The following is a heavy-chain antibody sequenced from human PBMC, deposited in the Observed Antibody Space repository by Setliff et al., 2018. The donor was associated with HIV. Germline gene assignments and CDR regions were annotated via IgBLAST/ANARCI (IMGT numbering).Heavy chain of an antibody. CDR3: ARGVARQVVIDRWFDP. Sequence: PSETLSLSCVASRFTFNDYWMSWVRQAPGKGLEWVANIDRDGSETNYVDSVKGRFTIFRDNAKSSMYLQMNSLRAADTAIYYCARGVARQVVIDRWFDPWGQGTPVTVSS. CDR1: RFTFNDYW. D-gene: IGHD2-21*01. J-gene: IGHJ5*02. CDR2: IDRDGSET. V-gene: IGHV3-7*01.